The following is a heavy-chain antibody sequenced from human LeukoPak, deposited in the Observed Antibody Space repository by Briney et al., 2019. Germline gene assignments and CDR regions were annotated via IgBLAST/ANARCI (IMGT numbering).Heavy chain of an antibody. CDR2: ITASGTAM. J-gene: IGHJ4*02. CDR3: ASSGSYRFDY. CDR1: GFTFSSYS. D-gene: IGHD1-26*01. V-gene: IGHV3-48*02. Sequence: GGSLRLSCAASGFTFSSYSMSCVRQAPGKGLEWVSHITASGTAMFYAHSVKGRFTISRDNAKNSLYLQMNSLRDEDTAVYYCASSGSYRFDYWGQGNLVSVSS.